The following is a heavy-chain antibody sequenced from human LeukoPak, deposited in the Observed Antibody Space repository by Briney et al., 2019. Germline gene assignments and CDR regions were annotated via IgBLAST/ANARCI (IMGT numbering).Heavy chain of an antibody. CDR3: ARGLESGITIFGVATYYYYYMDV. J-gene: IGHJ6*03. Sequence: RWASVKVSCKASGYTFTSYYMHWVRQAPGQGLEWMGIINPSGGSTSYAQKFQGRVTMTRDTSTSTVYMELSSLRSEDTAVYYCARGLESGITIFGVATYYYYYMDVWGKGTTVTVSS. CDR2: INPSGGST. V-gene: IGHV1-46*01. CDR1: GYTFTSYY. D-gene: IGHD3-3*01.